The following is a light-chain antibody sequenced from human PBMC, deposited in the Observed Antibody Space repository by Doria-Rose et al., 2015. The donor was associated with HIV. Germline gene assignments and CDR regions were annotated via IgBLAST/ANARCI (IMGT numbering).Light chain of an antibody. Sequence: DIQLTQSPSSLSASIGDRVTITCRASRTVSTYLNWFQQEPGKAPKLLIYAASRLQSGVPSGFSGSGSGTDFTLTISGLQPGDFATYYCQQTYSSPPWTFGQGTKVEMK. CDR3: QQTYSSPPWT. V-gene: IGKV1-39*01. CDR1: RTVSTY. CDR2: AAS. J-gene: IGKJ1*01.